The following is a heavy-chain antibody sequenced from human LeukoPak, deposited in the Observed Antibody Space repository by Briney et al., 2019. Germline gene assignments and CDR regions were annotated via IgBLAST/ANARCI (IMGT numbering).Heavy chain of an antibody. Sequence: PGGSLRLSCVASGFSFSDFAMSWVRQAPARGPEWASSIRGGGETFCADSVKGRSTLSRDASRNTVYLQLNNLRVEDTGIYYCAKANWVSNADAVWWGQGIQVTVSS. J-gene: IGHJ4*02. V-gene: IGHV3-23*01. D-gene: IGHD1-1*01. CDR3: AKANWVSNADAVW. CDR2: IRGGGET. CDR1: GFSFSDFA.